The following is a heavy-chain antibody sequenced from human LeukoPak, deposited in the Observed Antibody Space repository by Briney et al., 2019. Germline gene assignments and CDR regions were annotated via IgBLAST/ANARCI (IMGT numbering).Heavy chain of an antibody. Sequence: SETLSLTCTVSGYSISSGYYWGWIRQPPGKGLEWIGSIYHSGSTYYNPSLKSRVTISVDTSKNQFSLKLSSVTAADTAVYYCARDSGAEIIPGGGGFDPWGQGTLVTVSS. D-gene: IGHD2-8*02. CDR2: IYHSGST. J-gene: IGHJ5*02. CDR1: GYSISSGYY. V-gene: IGHV4-38-2*02. CDR3: ARDSGAEIIPGGGGFDP.